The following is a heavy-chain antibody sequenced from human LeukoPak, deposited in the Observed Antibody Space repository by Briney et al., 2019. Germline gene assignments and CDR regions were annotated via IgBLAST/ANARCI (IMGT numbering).Heavy chain of an antibody. V-gene: IGHV3-30*02. CDR2: IRYDGGNQ. CDR3: AKDRGGGIDY. D-gene: IGHD2-15*01. CDR1: GFTFSSYA. Sequence: GGSLRLSCAASGFTFSSYAMSWVRQAPGKGLEWVAFIRYDGGNQYYADSVKGRFTISRDNSNNTLYLQMNSLRTEDTAVYYCAKDRGGGIDYWGQGTLVTVSS. J-gene: IGHJ4*02.